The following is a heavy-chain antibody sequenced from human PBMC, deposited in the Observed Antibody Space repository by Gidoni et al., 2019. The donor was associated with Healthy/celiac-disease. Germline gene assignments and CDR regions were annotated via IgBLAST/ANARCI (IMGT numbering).Heavy chain of an antibody. CDR2: IRSKAYGGTT. J-gene: IGHJ5*02. D-gene: IGHD2-2*01. V-gene: IGHV3-49*03. CDR1: GCTIGDYA. Sequence: EVQLVESGGGLVQPGRSLRLSCTASGCTIGDYAMSWFRQAPGKGLGWVGFIRSKAYGGTTEYAASVKGRFTISRDDSKSIAYLQMNSLKTEDTAVYYCTRGIGVCSSTSCYGGSWFDPWGQGTLVTVSS. CDR3: TRGIGVCSSTSCYGGSWFDP.